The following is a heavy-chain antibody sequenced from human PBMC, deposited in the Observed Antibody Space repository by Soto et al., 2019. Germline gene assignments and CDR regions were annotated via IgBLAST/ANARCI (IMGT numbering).Heavy chain of an antibody. CDR2: IGESGTPT. CDR3: ARYIPGVRYYSMDV. J-gene: IGHJ6*02. V-gene: IGHV3-23*01. D-gene: IGHD2-2*01. CDR1: GFTFSSYA. Sequence: EVQLLESGGGLVQPGGSLRLSCAASGFTFSSYAMKWVRQAPGKGLEWVSLIGESGTPTYYADSVKGRFTISRDNSGNTLFLERYSLRAEDTAVYYCARYIPGVRYYSMDVWGQGTTVTVSS.